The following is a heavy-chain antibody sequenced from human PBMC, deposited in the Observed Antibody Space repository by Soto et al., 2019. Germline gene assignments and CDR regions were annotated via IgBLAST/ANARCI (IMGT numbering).Heavy chain of an antibody. V-gene: IGHV3-23*01. CDR1: GLPFNGYT. CDR3: AKPVYGSGSLDY. D-gene: IGHD3-10*01. J-gene: IGHJ4*02. CDR2: IAETGSST. Sequence: PGGSLRLSCATSGLPFNGYTMSWVRQAPGQGLEWVSGIAETGSSTYYADSVKGRFTISRDNSENTLYLKMNNLRAEDTAIYYCAKPVYGSGSLDYGGQGTLVTVSS.